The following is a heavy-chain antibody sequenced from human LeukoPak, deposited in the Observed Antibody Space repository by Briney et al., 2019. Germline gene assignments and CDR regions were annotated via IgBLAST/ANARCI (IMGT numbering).Heavy chain of an antibody. D-gene: IGHD1-26*01. V-gene: IGHV3-9*03. CDR3: AKGKVGATAFYFDY. CDR2: ISWNSGSI. Sequence: GGSLRLSCAASGFTFDDYAMHWVRQAPGKGLEWVSGISWNSGSIGYADSVKGRFTISRDNAKNSLYLQMNSLRVEDMALYYCAKGKVGATAFYFDYWGQGTLVTVSS. CDR1: GFTFDDYA. J-gene: IGHJ4*02.